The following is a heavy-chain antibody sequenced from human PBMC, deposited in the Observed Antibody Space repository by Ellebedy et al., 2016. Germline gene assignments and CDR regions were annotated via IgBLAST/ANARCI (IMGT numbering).Heavy chain of an antibody. J-gene: IGHJ4*02. V-gene: IGHV3-20*04. CDR1: GFSLRDYW. CDR2: ISWNADSA. CDR3: AKDSSRSGSYPPDY. D-gene: IGHD3-10*01. Sequence: GESLKISCAASGFSLRDYWMHWVRQAPGKGLEWVSGISWNADSAGYAGSVKGRFTISRDNAKNSLYLQMNSLRAEDTAVYYCAKDSSRSGSYPPDYWGQGTLVTVSS.